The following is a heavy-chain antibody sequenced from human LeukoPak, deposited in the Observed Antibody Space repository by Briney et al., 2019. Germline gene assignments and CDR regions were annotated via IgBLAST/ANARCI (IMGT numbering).Heavy chain of an antibody. V-gene: IGHV3-48*01. CDR1: GFTFSSYS. Sequence: GGSLRLSCAASGFTFSSYSMNWVRQAPGKGLEWVSYISSSGSTIYSADSVKGRFTISRDNAQNSLYLQMNNLRAEDTAVYYCARGTAGYHSSYFDYWGQGTLVTVSS. D-gene: IGHD3-16*02. CDR2: ISSSGSTI. CDR3: ARGTAGYHSSYFDY. J-gene: IGHJ4*02.